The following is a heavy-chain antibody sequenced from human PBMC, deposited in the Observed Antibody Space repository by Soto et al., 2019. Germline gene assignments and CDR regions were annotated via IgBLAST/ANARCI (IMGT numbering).Heavy chain of an antibody. V-gene: IGHV1-3*01. CDR2: INAGNGNT. J-gene: IGHJ4*02. CDR3: ASGSGWYKIITPPKN. Sequence: ASVKVSCKASGYTFTSYAMHWVRQAPGQRLEWMGWINAGNGNTKYSQKFQGRVTITRDTSASTAYMELSSLRSEDTAVYYCASGSGWYKIITPPKNWGQGTLVTVSS. D-gene: IGHD6-19*01. CDR1: GYTFTSYA.